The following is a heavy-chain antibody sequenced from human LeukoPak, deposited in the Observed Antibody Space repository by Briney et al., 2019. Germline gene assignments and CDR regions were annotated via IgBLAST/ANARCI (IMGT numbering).Heavy chain of an antibody. CDR3: TSWGDTTAEYFQR. CDR1: GFTSGIYA. CDR2: FSGGGDS. Sequence: GGSLRLSCAASGFTSGIYAVSWVRQAPGKGLEWVSAFSGGGDSYYADSVKGRFTISRDNAQNSMYLQMNSLRVEDTAVYYCTSWGDTTAEYFQRWGQGTLVTVSS. V-gene: IGHV3-23*01. J-gene: IGHJ1*01. D-gene: IGHD2-21*02.